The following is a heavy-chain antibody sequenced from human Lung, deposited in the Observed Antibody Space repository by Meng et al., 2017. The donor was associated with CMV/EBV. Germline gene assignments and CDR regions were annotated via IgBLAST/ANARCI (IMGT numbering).Heavy chain of an antibody. CDR1: GGSFSGYY. CDR2: INHSGST. D-gene: IGHD6-13*01. V-gene: IGHV4-34*01. J-gene: IGHJ4*02. Sequence: SQTXSLTXAVYGGSFSGYYWSWIRQPPGKGLEWIGEINHSGSTNYNPSLKSRVTISVDTSKNQFSLKLSSVTAADTAVYYCASIAAAGDTPFDYWGQGTLVTVSS. CDR3: ASIAAAGDTPFDY.